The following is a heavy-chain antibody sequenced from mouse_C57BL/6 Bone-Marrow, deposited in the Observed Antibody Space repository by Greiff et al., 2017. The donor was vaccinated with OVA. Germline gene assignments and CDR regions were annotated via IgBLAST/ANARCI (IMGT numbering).Heavy chain of an antibody. D-gene: IGHD1-1*02. J-gene: IGHJ1*03. CDR2: INPYNGGT. Sequence: VQLQQSGPVLVKPGASVKMSCKASGYTFTDYYMNWVKQSHGKSLEWIGVINPYNGGTSYNQKFKGKATLTVDKSSSTAYMELNSLTSEDSAVYYCAREVTMPLWYFDVWGTGTTVTVSS. V-gene: IGHV1-19*01. CDR1: GYTFTDYY. CDR3: AREVTMPLWYFDV.